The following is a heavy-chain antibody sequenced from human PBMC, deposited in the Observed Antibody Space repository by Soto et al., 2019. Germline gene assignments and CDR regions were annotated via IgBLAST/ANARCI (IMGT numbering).Heavy chain of an antibody. CDR2: INAGNGNT. D-gene: IGHD2-15*01. V-gene: IGHV1-3*05. CDR1: GYTFTSYA. CDR3: ARGVPTPYYYGMDV. J-gene: IGHJ6*02. Sequence: QVQLVQSGAEEKKPGASVKVSGKASGYTFTSYAMHWVRQAPGQRLEWMGWINAGNGNTKYSQKFQGRVTITRDTSASTAYMELSSLRSEDTAVYYCARGVPTPYYYGMDVWGQGTTVTVSS.